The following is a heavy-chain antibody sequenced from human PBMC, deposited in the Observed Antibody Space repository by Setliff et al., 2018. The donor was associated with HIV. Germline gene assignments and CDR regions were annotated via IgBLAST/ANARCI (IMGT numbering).Heavy chain of an antibody. CDR1: GASISSYY. D-gene: IGHD3-22*01. V-gene: IGHV4-59*08. Sequence: ASETLSLTCTVSGASISSYYWSWIRQPPGKGLEWIGYIYYSGSTNYNPSLKSRVTISVDTSKNQFSLKPSSVTAADTAVYYCARSRRYYDSSGYYPGAFDIWGQGTVVTVSS. CDR2: IYYSGST. J-gene: IGHJ3*02. CDR3: ARSRRYYDSSGYYPGAFDI.